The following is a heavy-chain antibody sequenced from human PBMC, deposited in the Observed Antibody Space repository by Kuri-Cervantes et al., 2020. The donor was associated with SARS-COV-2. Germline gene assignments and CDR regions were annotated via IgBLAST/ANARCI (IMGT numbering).Heavy chain of an antibody. J-gene: IGHJ2*01. CDR2: IYYSGST. CDR1: GGSISRYY. V-gene: IGHV4-59*01. Sequence: GSLRLSCTVSGGSISRYYWRWIRQPPGKGLELIGYIYYSGSTNYNPSLKSRVTISIDTSKNQSSLKVTSVTSADTAVYYCARSPLNWYFDLWGRGTLVTVSS. CDR3: ARSPLNWYFDL.